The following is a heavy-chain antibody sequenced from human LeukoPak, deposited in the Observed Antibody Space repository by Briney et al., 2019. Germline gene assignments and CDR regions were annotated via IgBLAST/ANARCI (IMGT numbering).Heavy chain of an antibody. CDR1: GGSISSGDYY. Sequence: SETLSLTCTVSGGSISSGDYYWSWIRQPPGKGLEWIGYIYYSGSTYYNPSLKSRVTISVDTSKNQCSLKLSSVTAADTAVYYCARVMGFYFDYWGQGTLVTVSS. CDR3: ARVMGFYFDY. D-gene: IGHD1-26*01. J-gene: IGHJ4*02. V-gene: IGHV4-30-4*08. CDR2: IYYSGST.